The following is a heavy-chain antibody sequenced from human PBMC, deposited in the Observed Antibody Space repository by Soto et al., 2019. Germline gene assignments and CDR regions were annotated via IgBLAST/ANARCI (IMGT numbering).Heavy chain of an antibody. J-gene: IGHJ6*02. V-gene: IGHV1-69*01. CDR1: GGTFSSYA. D-gene: IGHD2-15*01. Sequence: QVQLVQSGAEVKKPGSSVKVSCKASGGTFSSYAISWVRQAPGQGLEWMRGIIPIFGTANYAQKFQGRVTITADESTSTAYMELSSLRSEDTAVYYCARENEYCGGGSCSFWQYYYYRMHVWGQGTTVTVSS. CDR2: IIPIFGTA. CDR3: ARENEYCGGGSCSFWQYYYYRMHV.